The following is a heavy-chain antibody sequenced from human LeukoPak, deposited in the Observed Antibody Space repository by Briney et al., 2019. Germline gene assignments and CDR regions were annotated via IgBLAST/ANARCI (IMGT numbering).Heavy chain of an antibody. J-gene: IGHJ4*02. V-gene: IGHV3-74*03. Sequence: GGSLRLSRVGSGFTISNYWMHWVRQAPGTGLVWVSRIHPDGSITTYADSVKGRFTISRDNAKNTLYLQMNSLRAEDTAVYYCAKTPYCGGDCHRIYFDYWGQGTLVTVSS. CDR1: GFTISNYW. CDR3: AKTPYCGGDCHRIYFDY. D-gene: IGHD2-21*02. CDR2: IHPDGSIT.